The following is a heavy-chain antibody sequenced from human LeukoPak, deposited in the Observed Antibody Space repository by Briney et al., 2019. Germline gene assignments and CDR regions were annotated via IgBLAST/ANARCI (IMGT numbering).Heavy chain of an antibody. J-gene: IGHJ5*02. D-gene: IGHD4-11*01. Sequence: SETLSLTCTVSGGSISSYYWSWIRQPPGKGLEWIGYIFYSGSTYSNLSLKSRVTISIDTSKNQFSLKLSSVTAADTAVYYCARAVDYSNGNWFDPWGQGTLVTVSS. CDR3: ARAVDYSNGNWFDP. V-gene: IGHV4-59*06. CDR1: GGSISSYY. CDR2: IFYSGST.